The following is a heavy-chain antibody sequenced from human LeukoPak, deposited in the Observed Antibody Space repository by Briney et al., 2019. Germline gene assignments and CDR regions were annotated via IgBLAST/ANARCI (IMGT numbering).Heavy chain of an antibody. D-gene: IGHD3-10*01. CDR2: IKQDGSEK. CDR1: GFTFSSYA. Sequence: QPGGSLRLSCAASGFTFSSYAMSWVRQAPGKGLEWVANIKQDGSEKYYVDSVKGRFTISRDNAKNSLYLQMNSLRAEDTAVYYCARGYYYGRYFQHWGQGTLVTVSS. CDR3: ARGYYYGRYFQH. V-gene: IGHV3-7*01. J-gene: IGHJ1*01.